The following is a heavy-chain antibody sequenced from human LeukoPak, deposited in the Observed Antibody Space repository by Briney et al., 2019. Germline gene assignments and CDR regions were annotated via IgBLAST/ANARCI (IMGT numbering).Heavy chain of an antibody. CDR3: ARDAAVVGQGSEY. D-gene: IGHD6-19*01. Sequence: GASVKVSCKASGYTFSGYWIHWVRQAPGQGLEWMGRIDPNVDDRKYAQKFQGRVTMTRDTSTNTAYMELSSLRSDDTAMYYCARDAAVVGQGSEYWDQGTLVTVSS. J-gene: IGHJ4*02. V-gene: IGHV1-2*06. CDR1: GYTFSGYW. CDR2: IDPNVDDR.